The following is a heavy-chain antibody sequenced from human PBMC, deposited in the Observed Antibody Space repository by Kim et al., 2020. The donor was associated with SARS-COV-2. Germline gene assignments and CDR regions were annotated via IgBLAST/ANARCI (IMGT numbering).Heavy chain of an antibody. J-gene: IGHJ4*02. CDR2: ISTSNGNT. CDR3: TRDSDYGGGYLDY. Sequence: ASVKVSCKASGYTFTSFGITWVRQAPGQGLEWMGWISTSNGNTNFAPKFRDRVTMTTDTSTSTAHMDLRRLRSDDPAVYYCTRDSDYGGGYLDYLGQGTL. CDR1: GYTFTSFG. V-gene: IGHV1-18*01. D-gene: IGHD3-16*02.